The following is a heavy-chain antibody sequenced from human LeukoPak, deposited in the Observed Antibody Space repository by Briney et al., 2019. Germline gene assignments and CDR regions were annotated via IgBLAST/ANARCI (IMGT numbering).Heavy chain of an antibody. D-gene: IGHD6-19*01. Sequence: PGGSLRLSCAASGFTFSSYSMTWVRQAPGKGLEWVSSISSSSSSYIYYADSVKGRFTISRDNAKNSLYLQMNSLRAEDTAVYYCAREVREEQWLGPFDYWGQGTLVTVSS. V-gene: IGHV3-21*01. CDR3: AREVREEQWLGPFDY. CDR2: ISSSSSSYI. J-gene: IGHJ4*02. CDR1: GFTFSSYS.